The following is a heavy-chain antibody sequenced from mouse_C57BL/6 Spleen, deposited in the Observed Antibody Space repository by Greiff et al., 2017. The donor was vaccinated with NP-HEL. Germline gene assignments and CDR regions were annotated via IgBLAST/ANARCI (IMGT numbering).Heavy chain of an antibody. D-gene: IGHD4-1*01. V-gene: IGHV5-17*01. J-gene: IGHJ2*01. CDR1: GFTFSDYG. CDR3: ARSWAYYFDY. CDR2: ISSGSSTI. Sequence: EVHLVESGGGLVKPGGSLKLSCAASGFTFSDYGMHWVRQAPEKGLEWVAYISSGSSTIYYADTVKGRFTITRDNAKNTLFLQMTSLGSEDTALYYCARSWAYYFDYWGKGTTLTVSS.